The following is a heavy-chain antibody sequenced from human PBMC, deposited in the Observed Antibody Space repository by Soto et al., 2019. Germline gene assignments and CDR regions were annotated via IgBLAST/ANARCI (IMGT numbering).Heavy chain of an antibody. V-gene: IGHV1-2*04. J-gene: IGHJ6*02. Sequence: SVKGSCQASGSTFTGYYMHWVREAPVQGLEGMGWINPNSGGTNYAQKFQGLVTMTRDKSISTAYMELSRLRSDDTAVYYCAREGSSPVGGMDVWGQGTTVTVSS. CDR1: GSTFTGYY. CDR2: INPNSGGT. D-gene: IGHD1-26*01. CDR3: AREGSSPVGGMDV.